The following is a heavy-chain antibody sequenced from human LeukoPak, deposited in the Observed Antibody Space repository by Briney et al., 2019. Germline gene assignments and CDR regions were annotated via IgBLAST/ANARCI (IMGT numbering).Heavy chain of an antibody. J-gene: IGHJ4*02. D-gene: IGHD4-4*01. CDR3: ARTVVTIIQKYIDY. V-gene: IGHV4-59*08. CDR2: IYYSGST. CDR1: GGSISSYY. Sequence: PSETLSLTCTVSGGSISSYYWSWIRQPPGNGLEWIGYIYYSGSTNYNPSLKSRVTISVDTSKNQFSLKLSSVTAADTAVYYCARTVVTIIQKYIDYWGQGTLVTVSS.